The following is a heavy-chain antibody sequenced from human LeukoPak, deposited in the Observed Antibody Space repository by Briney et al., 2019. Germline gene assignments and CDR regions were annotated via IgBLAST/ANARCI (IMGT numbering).Heavy chain of an antibody. J-gene: IGHJ4*02. CDR1: GYTFTSYD. Sequence: GSSVKVSCKASGYTFTSYDINWVRQATGQGLEWMGWMNPNSGNTGYAQKFQGRVTMTRNTSISTAYMELSSLRSEDTAVYYCATLIGRHSPFDYWGQGTLVTVSS. CDR2: MNPNSGNT. CDR3: ATLIGRHSPFDY. V-gene: IGHV1-8*01. D-gene: IGHD2/OR15-2a*01.